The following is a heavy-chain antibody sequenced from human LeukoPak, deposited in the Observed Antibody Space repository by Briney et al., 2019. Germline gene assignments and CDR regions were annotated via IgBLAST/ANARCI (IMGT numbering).Heavy chain of an antibody. Sequence: ASVNVSFKASVYTFTGYYMHWVRQAPGQGREWMGWINPNSWGTNNAQKFQGRVTMTRDTSISTAYMELSRLRSDDTAVYYCARDAVSPHGRSSALNYYYYYGMDVWGQGTTVTVSS. CDR1: VYTFTGYY. D-gene: IGHD2-15*01. CDR3: ARDAVSPHGRSSALNYYYYYGMDV. J-gene: IGHJ6*02. V-gene: IGHV1-2*02. CDR2: INPNSWGT.